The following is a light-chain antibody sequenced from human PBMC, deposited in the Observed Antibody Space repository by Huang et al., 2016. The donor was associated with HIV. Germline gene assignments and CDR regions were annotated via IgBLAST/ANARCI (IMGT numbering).Light chain of an antibody. CDR3: QQYDKWPPGLT. V-gene: IGKV3D-15*01. CDR1: QNVRNN. Sequence: EIKMTQSPATLSVSPGGRVTLSCRASQNVRNNLAWYQPKTGQAPRLLIYDTSTRASGIPARVSGSGSGTEFTLTISGLQSEDFAIYYCQQYDKWPPGLTFGGGTKVEI. CDR2: DTS. J-gene: IGKJ4*01.